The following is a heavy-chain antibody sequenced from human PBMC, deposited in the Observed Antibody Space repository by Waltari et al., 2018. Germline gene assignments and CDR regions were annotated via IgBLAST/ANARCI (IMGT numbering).Heavy chain of an antibody. J-gene: IGHJ4*02. CDR2: ISWDGGST. Sequence: EVQLVESGGVVVQPGGSLRLSCAASGFTFDDYTMHWVRQAPGKGLEWVSLISWDGGSTYYADSVKGRFTISRDNSKNSLYLQMNSLRTEDTALYCCAKDDAPGLVSSIDYWGQGTLVTVSS. D-gene: IGHD6-19*01. CDR1: GFTFDDYT. CDR3: AKDDAPGLVSSIDY. V-gene: IGHV3-43*01.